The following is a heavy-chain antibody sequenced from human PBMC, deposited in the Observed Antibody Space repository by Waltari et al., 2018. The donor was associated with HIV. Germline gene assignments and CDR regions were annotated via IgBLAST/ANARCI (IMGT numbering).Heavy chain of an antibody. J-gene: IGHJ5*02. V-gene: IGHV3-23*01. Sequence: EVKLLESGGGLVQPGGTLRLSCSASGFTFSSYSMNWVPPAPGTGLEWVSAISGSGGSTDYADSVKGRFTISRDNSKNTLYLQMNSLRAEDTAVYYCAKEVPPENTWFDPWGQGTLVTVSS. CDR1: GFTFSSYS. CDR3: AKEVPPENTWFDP. CDR2: ISGSGGST.